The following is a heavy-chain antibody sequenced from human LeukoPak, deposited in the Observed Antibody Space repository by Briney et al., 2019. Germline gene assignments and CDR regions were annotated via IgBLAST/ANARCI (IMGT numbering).Heavy chain of an antibody. Sequence: AGGSLRLSCAASGFTFNIYWMHWVRQAPGKGLVWVSLTSSDGSITSYADSVKGRFTISRDNAKNTVYLQMNSLRVEDTAVYYCARRVGSSESSYYFDYWGQGTLVTVSS. V-gene: IGHV3-74*01. CDR2: TSSDGSIT. J-gene: IGHJ4*02. CDR1: GFTFNIYW. D-gene: IGHD3-22*01. CDR3: ARRVGSSESSYYFDY.